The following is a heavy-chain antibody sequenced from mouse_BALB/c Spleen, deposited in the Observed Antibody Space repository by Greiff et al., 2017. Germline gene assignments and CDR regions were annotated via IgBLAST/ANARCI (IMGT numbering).Heavy chain of an antibody. J-gene: IGHJ3*01. CDR3: TREDGG. CDR2: IDPETGGT. Sequence: QVQLKQSGAELVRPGASVTLSCKASGYTFTDYEMHWVKQTPVHGLEWIGAIDPETGGTAYNQKFKGKATLTADKSSSTAYMELRSLTSEDSAVYYCTREDGGWGQGTLVTVSA. V-gene: IGHV1-15*01. CDR1: GYTFTDYE. D-gene: IGHD2-3*01.